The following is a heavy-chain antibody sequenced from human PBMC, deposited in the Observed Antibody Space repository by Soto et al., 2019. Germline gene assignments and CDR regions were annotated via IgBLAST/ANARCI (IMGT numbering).Heavy chain of an antibody. J-gene: IGHJ4*02. CDR2: INPNSGGT. CDR1: GYTFTGYY. CDR3: ARASGPVRFLEWLPKLAFDY. Sequence: GASVKVSCKASGYTFTGYYMHWVRQAPGQGLEWMGWINPNSGGTNYAQKFQGWVTMTRDTSISTAYMELSRLRSDDTAVYYCARASGPVRFLEWLPKLAFDYWGQGTLVTVSS. D-gene: IGHD3-3*01. V-gene: IGHV1-2*04.